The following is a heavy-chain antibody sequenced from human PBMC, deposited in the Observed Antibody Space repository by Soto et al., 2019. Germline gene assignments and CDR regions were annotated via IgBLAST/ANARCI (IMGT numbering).Heavy chain of an antibody. CDR1: GYTFTSYA. J-gene: IGHJ6*02. CDR3: ARLVITGTYYYYYVMDF. D-gene: IGHD1-20*01. V-gene: IGHV1-3*01. Sequence: ASVKVSCKASGYTFTSYAMHWVRQAPGQRLEWMGWINAGNGNTKYSQKFQGRVTITRDTSASTAYMELSSLRSEDTAVYYCARLVITGTYYYYYVMDFWGQGSTVTGSS. CDR2: INAGNGNT.